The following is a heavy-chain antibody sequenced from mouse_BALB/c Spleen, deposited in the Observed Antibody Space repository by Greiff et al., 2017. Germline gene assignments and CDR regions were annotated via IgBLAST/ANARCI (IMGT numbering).Heavy chain of an antibody. CDR1: GFTFTDYY. V-gene: IGHV7-3*02. D-gene: IGHD1-1*01. Sequence: EVQLVESGGGLVQPGGSLRLSCATSGFTFTDYYMSWVRQPPGKALEWLGFIRNKANGYTTEYSASVKGRFTISRDNSQSILYLQMNTLRAEDSATYYCARDLDYYGSSYWFAYWGQGTLVTVSA. CDR2: IRNKANGYTT. CDR3: ARDLDYYGSSYWFAY. J-gene: IGHJ3*01.